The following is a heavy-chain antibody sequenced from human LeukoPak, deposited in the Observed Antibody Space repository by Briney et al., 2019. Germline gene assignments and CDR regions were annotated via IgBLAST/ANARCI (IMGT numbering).Heavy chain of an antibody. V-gene: IGHV4-34*01. CDR2: INHSGST. CDR1: GGSFSGYY. CDR3: ARVRGTMARGIDY. Sequence: SETLSLTCAVYGGSFSGYYWSWIRQLPGKGLEWIGEINHSGSTNYNPSLKSRVTISVDTSKNQFSLKLSSVTAADTAVYYCARVRGTMARGIDYWGQGTLVTVSS. D-gene: IGHD1-7*01. J-gene: IGHJ4*02.